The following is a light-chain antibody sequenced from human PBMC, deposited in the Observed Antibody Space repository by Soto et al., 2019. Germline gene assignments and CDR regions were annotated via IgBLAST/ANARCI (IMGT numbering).Light chain of an antibody. V-gene: IGKV1-39*01. CDR1: QSINSY. CDR2: AAS. J-gene: IGKJ4*01. Sequence: DIQMTQSPSSLSASVGDRVTITCRASQSINSYLNWYQQKPWKAPKLLIYAASNLQSGVPSRFSGSGSGTDFTLTISSLQPEEFATYYCQQSYSTPLTFGGGTKVEIK. CDR3: QQSYSTPLT.